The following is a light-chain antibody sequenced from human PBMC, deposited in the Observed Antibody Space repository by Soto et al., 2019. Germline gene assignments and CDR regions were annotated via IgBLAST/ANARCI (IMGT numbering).Light chain of an antibody. J-gene: IGKJ5*01. CDR2: GAS. CDR1: QSVSIN. Sequence: TVLTQSPGTLSVSPGERASLSCRASQSVSINLAWYQQKPGQAPRLLIYGASSRATGIPDRFSGSGSGTDFTLTITRLEPEDSAVYFCQQYTGPPTTFGQGTRLEI. CDR3: QQYTGPPTT. V-gene: IGKV3-20*01.